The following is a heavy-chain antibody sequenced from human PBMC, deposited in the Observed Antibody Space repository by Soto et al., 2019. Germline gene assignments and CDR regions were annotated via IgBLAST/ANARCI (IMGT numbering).Heavy chain of an antibody. Sequence: QVQLVQSGAEVRKPGSSVKVSCQASGDTFDSDSINWVRQAPGHGLEWIGGIIPMLEKPSYAQKFQDRVTMTADESANTVYMELRCLTSDDTAVYFCARLGRGAFDPWGPGTPVTVSS. D-gene: IGHD7-27*01. CDR1: GDTFDSDS. V-gene: IGHV1-69*01. CDR2: IIPMLEKP. J-gene: IGHJ5*02. CDR3: ARLGRGAFDP.